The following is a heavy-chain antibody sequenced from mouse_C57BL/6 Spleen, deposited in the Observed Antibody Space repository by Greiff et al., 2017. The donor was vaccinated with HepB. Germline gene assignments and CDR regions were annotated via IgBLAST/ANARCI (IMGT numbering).Heavy chain of an antibody. D-gene: IGHD1-1*02. CDR3: ARLEGSPYAMDY. J-gene: IGHJ4*01. Sequence: EVKLVESGGGLVKPGGSLKLSCAASGFTFSDYGMHWVRQAPEKGLEWVAYISSGSSTIYYADKLKGRFTFSRDKSKNTMFLQMTSLRSEDTAMYYCARLEGSPYAMDYWGQGTSVTVSS. CDR2: ISSGSSTI. CDR1: GFTFSDYG. V-gene: IGHV5-17*01.